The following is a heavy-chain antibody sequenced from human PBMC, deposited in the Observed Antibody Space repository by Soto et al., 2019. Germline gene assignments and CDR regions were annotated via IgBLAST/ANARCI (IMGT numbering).Heavy chain of an antibody. V-gene: IGHV3-74*01. CDR1: AFTFSRYG. Sequence: GGSLSLSCAASAFTFSRYGMHWVRRAPVKGLVWVSRINSDGSSPTYADSVKGRFTISRDNAKNTLYLQMNSLRAEDTAVYYCARPTSLGGNPLDYWGQGTLVTLSS. J-gene: IGHJ4*02. D-gene: IGHD2-15*01. CDR2: INSDGSSP. CDR3: ARPTSLGGNPLDY.